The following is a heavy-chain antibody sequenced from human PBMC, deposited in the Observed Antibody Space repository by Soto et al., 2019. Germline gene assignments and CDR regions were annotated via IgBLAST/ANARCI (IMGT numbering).Heavy chain of an antibody. D-gene: IGHD6-19*01. J-gene: IGHJ5*02. CDR3: ARDNKYSSGWYRWFDP. Sequence: LRLSCAASGFTFSSYGMHWVRQAPGKGLEWVAVIWYDGSNKYYADSVKGRFTISRDNSKNTLYLQMNSLRAEDTAVYYCARDNKYSSGWYRWFDPWGQGTLVTVSS. CDR2: IWYDGSNK. CDR1: GFTFSSYG. V-gene: IGHV3-33*01.